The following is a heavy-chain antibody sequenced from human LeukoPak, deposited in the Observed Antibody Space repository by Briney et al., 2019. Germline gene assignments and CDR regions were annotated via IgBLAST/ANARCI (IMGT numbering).Heavy chain of an antibody. V-gene: IGHV4-59*01. CDR3: ARDPKTRGYCSGGSCYSLLTAFDI. CDR1: GGSISSYY. D-gene: IGHD2-15*01. CDR2: IYYSGTT. Sequence: SETLSLTCTVSGGSISSYYWSWIRQPPGKGLEWIGYIYYSGTTNYNPSLKSRVTISVDTSKNQFSLKLSSVTAADTAVYYCARDPKTRGYCSGGSCYSLLTAFDIWGQGTMVTVSS. J-gene: IGHJ3*02.